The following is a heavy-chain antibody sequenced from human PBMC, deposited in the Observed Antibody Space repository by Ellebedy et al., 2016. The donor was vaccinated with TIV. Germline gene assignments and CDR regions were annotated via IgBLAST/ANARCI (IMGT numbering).Heavy chain of an antibody. J-gene: IGHJ4*02. D-gene: IGHD3-22*01. Sequence: GGSLRLSXAASEFTFSSYAMTWVRQAPGKGLEWVSGISDSAYNTYYADSVKGRFTISRDNSKNTLYLQMNSLRAEDTAVYYCARYSHYYDSSGYFDYWGQGTLVTVSS. V-gene: IGHV3-23*01. CDR3: ARYSHYYDSSGYFDY. CDR1: EFTFSSYA. CDR2: ISDSAYNT.